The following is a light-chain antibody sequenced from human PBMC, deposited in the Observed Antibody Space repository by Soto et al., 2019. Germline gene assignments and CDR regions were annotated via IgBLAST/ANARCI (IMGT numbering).Light chain of an antibody. Sequence: QSPGPPSFSHRERATLSSKALQSVRSSYLAWYQQKPGQAPRLLIYGASIRATGIPARFSGSGSGTEFNLTISSLQSEDFGVYYCQQYNNWPRATFGGGTKVDIK. V-gene: IGKV3D-15*01. J-gene: IGKJ4*01. CDR2: GAS. CDR3: QQYNNWPRAT. CDR1: QSVRSSY.